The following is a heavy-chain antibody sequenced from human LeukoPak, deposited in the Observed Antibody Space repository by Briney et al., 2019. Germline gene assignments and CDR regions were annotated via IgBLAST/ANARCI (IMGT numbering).Heavy chain of an antibody. J-gene: IGHJ4*02. CDR1: GGSISSSNW. D-gene: IGHD3-22*01. V-gene: IGHV4-4*02. CDR3: ASWPDSSGFDS. CDR2: IYHSGST. Sequence: PSETLSLTCGVSGGSISSSNWWSWVRQPPGKGLEWIGEIYHSGSTNYNPSLKSRGTISVDKSKNQFSLQLSSVTAADTAVYYCASWPDSSGFDSWGQGTMVTVSS.